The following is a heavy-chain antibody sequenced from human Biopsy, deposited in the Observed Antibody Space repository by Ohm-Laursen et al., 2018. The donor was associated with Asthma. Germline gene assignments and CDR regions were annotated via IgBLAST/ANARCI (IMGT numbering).Heavy chain of an antibody. CDR2: LIPVLGTP. Sequence: SETVFCTVSGDSFSNYAISCVRQAPGQGLEWMGGLIPVLGTPDHAQMFEGRVTITADESTSTAYMELSSLSSEDTAVYYCARGYSGSDRIVYYYAGLEVWGQGTTVTVSS. CDR1: GDSFSNYA. J-gene: IGHJ6*02. CDR3: ARGYSGSDRIVYYYAGLEV. D-gene: IGHD5-12*01. V-gene: IGHV1-69*13.